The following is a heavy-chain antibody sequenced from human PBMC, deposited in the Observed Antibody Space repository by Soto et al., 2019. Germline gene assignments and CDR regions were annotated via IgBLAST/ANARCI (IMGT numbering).Heavy chain of an antibody. Sequence: GESLKISCKGSGYSFTSYWIGWVRQMPGKGLEWMGIIYPGDSDTRYSPSFQGQVTISADKSISTAYLQWSSLKASDTAMYYCARVGVVPAAISAFDIWGQGTMVTVSS. V-gene: IGHV5-51*01. J-gene: IGHJ3*02. CDR2: IYPGDSDT. D-gene: IGHD2-2*01. CDR1: GYSFTSYW. CDR3: ARVGVVPAAISAFDI.